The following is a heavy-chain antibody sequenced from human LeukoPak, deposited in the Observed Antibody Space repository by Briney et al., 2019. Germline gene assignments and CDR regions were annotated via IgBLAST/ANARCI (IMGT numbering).Heavy chain of an antibody. Sequence: GGSLRLSCAASGFTFSSYAMSWVRQAPGKGLEWVSAISGSGGSTYYPDSVKGRFTISRDNSKNTLYLQMNSLRAEDTAVYYCANYGSGSYYNYFDYWGQGTLVTVSS. CDR1: GFTFSSYA. CDR3: ANYGSGSYYNYFDY. V-gene: IGHV3-23*01. CDR2: ISGSGGST. D-gene: IGHD3-10*01. J-gene: IGHJ4*02.